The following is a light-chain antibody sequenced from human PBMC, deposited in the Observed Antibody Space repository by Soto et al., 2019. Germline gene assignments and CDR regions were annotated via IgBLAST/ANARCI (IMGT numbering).Light chain of an antibody. J-gene: IGLJ1*01. CDR3: SSYTSSSTLDV. Sequence: QSVPTQPASVSGSPGQSITISCTGTSSDVGGYNYVSWYQQHPGKAPKLMIYDVSNRPSGVSNRFSGSKSGNTASLTISGLQAEDEADYYCSSYTSSSTLDVFGTGTQLTVL. CDR2: DVS. CDR1: SSDVGGYNY. V-gene: IGLV2-14*01.